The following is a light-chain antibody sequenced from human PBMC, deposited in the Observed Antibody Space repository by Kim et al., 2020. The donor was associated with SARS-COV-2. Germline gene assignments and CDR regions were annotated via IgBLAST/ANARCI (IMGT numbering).Light chain of an antibody. Sequence: ELTQPPSASGTPGQRVTISCSGSSSNIGSNYVYWYQQLPGTAPKLLIYRNNQRPSGVPDRFSGSKSGTSASLAISGLRSEDEADYYCAAWDDSLSVYVFGTGTKVTVL. CDR1: SSNIGSNY. J-gene: IGLJ1*01. CDR3: AAWDDSLSVYV. V-gene: IGLV1-47*01. CDR2: RNN.